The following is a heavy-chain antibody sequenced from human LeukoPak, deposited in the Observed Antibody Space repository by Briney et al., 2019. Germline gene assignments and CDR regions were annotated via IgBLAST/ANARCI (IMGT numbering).Heavy chain of an antibody. CDR2: ISYDGSNK. D-gene: IGHD3-22*01. CDR1: GFTFSSYA. J-gene: IGHJ1*01. V-gene: IGHV3-30-3*01. CDR3: ARDRYYYDSSGYPAEYFQH. Sequence: PGRSLRLSCAASGFTFSSYAMHWVRQAPGKGLEWVAVISYDGSNKYYADSVKGRFTISRDNAKNSLYLQMNSLRAEDTAVYYCARDRYYYDSSGYPAEYFQHWGQGTLVTVSS.